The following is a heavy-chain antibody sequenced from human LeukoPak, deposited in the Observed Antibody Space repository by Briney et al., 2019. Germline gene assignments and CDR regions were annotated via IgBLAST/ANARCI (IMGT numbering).Heavy chain of an antibody. CDR3: AKEMATIRAFDF. D-gene: IGHD5-24*01. CDR1: GFTFSSYS. V-gene: IGHV3-21*04. CDR2: ISSSSSYI. J-gene: IGHJ3*01. Sequence: GGSLRLSCAASGFTFSSYSMNWVRQAPGKGLEWVSSISSSSSYIYYAGSVKGRFTISRDNDKNSLYLQMNSLRAEDTAVYYCAKEMATIRAFDFWGQGTMVTVSS.